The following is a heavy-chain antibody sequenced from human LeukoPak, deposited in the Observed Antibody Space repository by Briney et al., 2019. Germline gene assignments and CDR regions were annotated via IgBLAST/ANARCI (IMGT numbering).Heavy chain of an antibody. V-gene: IGHV1-3*01. J-gene: IGHJ4*02. Sequence: ASVKVSCKASGYTFTSYAMHWVRQAPGQRLEWMGWINAGNGNTKYSQKFQGRVTITRDTSASTAYMELSSLRSEDTAVYYCARGSVDIVATLGNFDYWGQGTLVTVSS. CDR3: ARGSVDIVATLGNFDY. CDR2: INAGNGNT. CDR1: GYTFTSYA. D-gene: IGHD5-12*01.